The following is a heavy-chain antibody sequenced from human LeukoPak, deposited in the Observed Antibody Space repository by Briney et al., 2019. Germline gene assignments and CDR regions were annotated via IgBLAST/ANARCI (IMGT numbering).Heavy chain of an antibody. CDR3: ARCVAPYLATVAYFDY. Sequence: SENLSLTCAVYGGSSSGYYWSWIRQPPGKGLEWIGEINHRGSTNHNPSLKSRVPILVDTSKNQFYLKMSSVTASDTAVYYCARCVAPYLATVAYFDYWGQGTLVTVSS. D-gene: IGHD4-23*01. CDR2: INHRGST. CDR1: GGSSSGYY. J-gene: IGHJ4*02. V-gene: IGHV4-34*01.